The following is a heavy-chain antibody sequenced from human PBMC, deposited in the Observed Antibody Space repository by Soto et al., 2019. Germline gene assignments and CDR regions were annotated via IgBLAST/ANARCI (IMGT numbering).Heavy chain of an antibody. D-gene: IGHD6-25*01. CDR1: GFTFDDNA. CDR2: ISWNSGTI. Sequence: EVQLVESGGGLVQPGRSLRLSCAASGFTFDDNAMHWVRQSPGKGLEWVSGISWNSGTIAYADSVKGRFTISRDNAKNSLYLQMKSLGAEDTALYYCARDMYFITAAGGGIDDWGQGTLVTVSS. V-gene: IGHV3-9*01. CDR3: ARDMYFITAAGGGIDD. J-gene: IGHJ4*02.